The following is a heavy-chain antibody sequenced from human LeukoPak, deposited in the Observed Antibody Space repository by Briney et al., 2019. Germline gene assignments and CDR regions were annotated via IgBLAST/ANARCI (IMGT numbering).Heavy chain of an antibody. D-gene: IGHD1-14*01. CDR2: LYSDGNT. V-gene: IGHV3-53*01. J-gene: IGHJ4*02. CDR3: ARGVEPLAANTLAY. Sequence: GGSLRLSCAASGCTVITNDMTWLRQAPGKGLDWVSVLYSDGNTKYADYVQGRFTISRDNSKNTLYLEMNSLSPDDTAVYYCARGVEPLAANTLAYWGQGTLVTVSS. CDR1: GCTVITND.